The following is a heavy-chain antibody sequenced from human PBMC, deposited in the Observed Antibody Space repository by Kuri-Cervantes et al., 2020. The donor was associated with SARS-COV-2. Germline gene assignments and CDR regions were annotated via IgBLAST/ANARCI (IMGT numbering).Heavy chain of an antibody. V-gene: IGHV4-4*07. Sequence: ESLKISCVVSGDSFSDSYWSWIRQPGGKGLEWIGRIHPSGSTNYNSSLESRVTISMDTSKKQFSLNLSAVTAADTAVYYCAKDRYFDGRGGYYELGYWGQGVLVTVSS. CDR2: IHPSGST. CDR1: GDSFSDSY. CDR3: AKDRYFDGRGGYYELGY. J-gene: IGHJ4*02. D-gene: IGHD3-22*01.